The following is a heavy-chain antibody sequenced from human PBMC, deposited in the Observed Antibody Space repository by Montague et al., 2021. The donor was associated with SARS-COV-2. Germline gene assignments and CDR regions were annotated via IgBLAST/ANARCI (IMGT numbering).Heavy chain of an antibody. V-gene: IGHV4-59*08. CDR2: IYYSGNT. CDR1: GGSISTYY. J-gene: IGHJ4*02. CDR3: ASFRRSFDY. Sequence: SETLSLTSTVSGGSISTYYWSWIRQPPGKGLEWIGYIYYSGNTNSNPSLKSRVTMSIDTSKNQFSLKLNSVTAADTAVYYCASFRRSFDYWGQGTLVSVSS.